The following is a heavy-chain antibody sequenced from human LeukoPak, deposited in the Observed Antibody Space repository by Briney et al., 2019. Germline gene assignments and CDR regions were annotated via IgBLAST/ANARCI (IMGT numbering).Heavy chain of an antibody. CDR1: GFTFSNAW. CDR2: IKSKTDGGTT. CDR3: TTMLAYYMDV. Sequence: AGGSLRLSCAASGFTFSNAWMSWVRQAPGKGLEWVGRIKSKTDGGTTDYAAPVKGRFTISRDDSNNTLYLQMNSLKPEDTAVYYCTTMLAYYMDVWGKGTTVTVSS. D-gene: IGHD2-8*01. J-gene: IGHJ6*03. V-gene: IGHV3-15*01.